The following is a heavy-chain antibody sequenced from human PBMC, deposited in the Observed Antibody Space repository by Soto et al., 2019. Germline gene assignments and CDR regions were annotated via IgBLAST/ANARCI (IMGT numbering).Heavy chain of an antibody. J-gene: IGHJ3*01. CDR3: ARVFKYSSSCSH. CDR1: GFTVSSNY. D-gene: IGHD6-13*01. CDR2: IYSGGST. Sequence: PGGSLRLSCAASGFTVSSNYMSWVRQAPGKGLEWVSVIYSGGSTYYADSVKGRFTISRDNSKNTLYLQMNSLRAEDTAVYYCARVFKYSSSCSHWAQGTMVTGSS. V-gene: IGHV3-53*01.